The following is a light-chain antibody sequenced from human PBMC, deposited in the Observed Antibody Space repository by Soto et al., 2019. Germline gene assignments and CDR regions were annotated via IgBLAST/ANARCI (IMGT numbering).Light chain of an antibody. Sequence: EIVMTQSPATLSVSPGERATLSCRASQSVSTKLAWYQQKPGQAPRLLIYGASTRATGIPARFSGSGSGTDFTLTISSLQSEDFGVYFCQQYDNWPLTFGGGTKVDI. CDR1: QSVSTK. J-gene: IGKJ4*01. CDR3: QQYDNWPLT. CDR2: GAS. V-gene: IGKV3-15*01.